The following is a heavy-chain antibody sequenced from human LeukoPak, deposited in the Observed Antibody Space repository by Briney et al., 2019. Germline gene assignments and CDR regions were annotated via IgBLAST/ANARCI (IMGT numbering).Heavy chain of an antibody. CDR2: IYYSGST. J-gene: IGHJ3*02. CDR3: ARWYSSGLGHAFDI. CDR1: GGSISSSSYY. D-gene: IGHD6-19*01. V-gene: IGHV4-39*07. Sequence: SETLSLTCTVSGGSISSSSYYWGWIRQPPGKGLEWIGSIYYSGSTYYNPSLKSRVTISVDTSKNQFSLKLSSVTAADTAVYYCARWYSSGLGHAFDIWGQGTMVTVSS.